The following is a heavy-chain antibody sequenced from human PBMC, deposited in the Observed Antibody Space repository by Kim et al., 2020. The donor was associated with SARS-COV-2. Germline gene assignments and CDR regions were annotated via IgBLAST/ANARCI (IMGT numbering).Heavy chain of an antibody. CDR2: IWYDGSNK. J-gene: IGHJ4*02. V-gene: IGHV3-33*06. Sequence: GGSLRLSCAASGFTFSSYGMHWVRQAPGKGLEWVAVIWYDGSNKYYADSVKGRFTISRDNSKNTLYLQMNSQRAEDTAVYYCSKGATYYFDYWGQGTLVTVSS. CDR1: GFTFSSYG. CDR3: SKGATYYFDY. D-gene: IGHD2-15*01.